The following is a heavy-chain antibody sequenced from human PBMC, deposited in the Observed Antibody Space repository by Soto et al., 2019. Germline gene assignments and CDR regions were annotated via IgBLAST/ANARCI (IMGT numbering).Heavy chain of an antibody. V-gene: IGHV5-10-1*01. Sequence: PGESLKISCKGSGYSFTSYWISWVRQMPGKGLEWMGMIDPSDSYTNYSPSFQGHVTISADKSISTAYLQWSSLKASDTAMYYCASHTPVISPGTFDIWGQGTMVTVSS. J-gene: IGHJ3*02. CDR2: IDPSDSYT. D-gene: IGHD2-15*01. CDR3: ASHTPVISPGTFDI. CDR1: GYSFTSYW.